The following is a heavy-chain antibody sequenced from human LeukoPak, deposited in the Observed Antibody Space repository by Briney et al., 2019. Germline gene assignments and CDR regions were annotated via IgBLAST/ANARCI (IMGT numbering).Heavy chain of an antibody. CDR3: VYESSGYSGY. D-gene: IGHD3-22*01. J-gene: IGHJ4*02. Sequence: GGSLRLSCAASGFTVSSKYMSWVRQAPGKGLEWVSAINSGGSTNYPDSVKGRFTISRDNSKNTVYLQMNSLRGEDTAVYYCVYESSGYSGYWGQGILVTVSS. V-gene: IGHV3-66*01. CDR1: GFTVSSKY. CDR2: INSGGST.